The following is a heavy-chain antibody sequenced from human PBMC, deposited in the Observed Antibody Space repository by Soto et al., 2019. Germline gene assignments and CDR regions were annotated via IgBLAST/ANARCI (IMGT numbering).Heavy chain of an antibody. D-gene: IGHD6-19*01. Sequence: EVQLVESGGDLVQPGGSLRLSCAASGFTFSTYSMNWVRQAPGKGLEWVSSINSSSTIYYADSVKGRFTISRDNVQNSLYLQMHSLRAEDTAVYYCARERGSGWTLDYWGQGTLVTVSS. CDR3: ARERGSGWTLDY. CDR1: GFTFSTYS. J-gene: IGHJ4*02. V-gene: IGHV3-48*01. CDR2: INSSSTI.